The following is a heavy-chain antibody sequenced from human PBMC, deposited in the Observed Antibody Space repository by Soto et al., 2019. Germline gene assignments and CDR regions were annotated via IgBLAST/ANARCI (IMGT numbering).Heavy chain of an antibody. CDR2: IKSKTDGGTT. Sequence: GGSLRLSCAASGFTFSNAWMNWVRQAPGKGLEWVGRIKSKTDGGTTDYAAPVKGRFTISRDDSKNTLYLQMNSLKTEDTAVYYCTTDVTGTTEEEALDYWGQGTLVTVSS. D-gene: IGHD1-20*01. J-gene: IGHJ4*02. CDR3: TTDVTGTTEEEALDY. V-gene: IGHV3-15*07. CDR1: GFTFSNAW.